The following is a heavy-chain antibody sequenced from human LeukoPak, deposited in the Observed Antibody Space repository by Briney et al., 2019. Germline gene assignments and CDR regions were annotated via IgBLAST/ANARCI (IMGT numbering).Heavy chain of an antibody. D-gene: IGHD6-19*01. CDR2: ISGSGGST. CDR1: GFTFRSYA. CDR3: VKKVAGTNYYYGMDV. V-gene: IGHV3-23*01. J-gene: IGHJ6*02. Sequence: GGSLRLSCAASGFTFRSYAMSWVRQAPGKGLEWVSVISGSGGSTYYADSVKGRFTMSRDNPKNTLYLQMNSLRAEDTAAYYCVKKVAGTNYYYGMDVWGQGTTVTVSS.